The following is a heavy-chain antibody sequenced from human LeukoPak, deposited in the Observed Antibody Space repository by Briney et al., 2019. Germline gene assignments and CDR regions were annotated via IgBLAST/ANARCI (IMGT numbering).Heavy chain of an antibody. CDR1: GDSVSSNSAA. V-gene: IGHV6-1*01. D-gene: IGHD5-18*01. CDR2: TYYRSKWYN. CDR3: ARCGYSYYYYYYYMDV. Sequence: SQTLSLTCAISGDSVSSNSAAWNWIRQSPSRGLEWLGRTYYRSKWYNDYAVSVKSRITINPDTSKNQFSLQLNSVTPEDTAVYYCARCGYSYYYYYYYMDVWGKGTTVAVSS. J-gene: IGHJ6*03.